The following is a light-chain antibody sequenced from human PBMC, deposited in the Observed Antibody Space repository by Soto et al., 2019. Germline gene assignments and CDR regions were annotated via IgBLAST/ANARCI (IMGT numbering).Light chain of an antibody. CDR1: QSVSSTY. J-gene: IGKJ2*01. CDR3: EQYDSSPYT. CDR2: GAS. V-gene: IGKV3-20*01. Sequence: IVLTQSPGTLSLSNGERATLSCRASQSVSSTYFAWYQHKPGQAPRLLIYGASNRENGVPDRFSGSGSGTDFTLTISRLEPEDFAVYYCEQYDSSPYTFGHGTKVDI.